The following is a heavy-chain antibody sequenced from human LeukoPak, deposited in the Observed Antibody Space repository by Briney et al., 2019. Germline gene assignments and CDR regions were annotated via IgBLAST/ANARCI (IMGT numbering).Heavy chain of an antibody. D-gene: IGHD6-13*01. J-gene: IGHJ2*01. CDR1: GGTFSSYA. Sequence: VASVKVSYKASGGTFSSYAISWVRQAPGQGLEWMGGIIPIFGTANYAQKFQGRVTITTDESTSTTYMELSSLRSEDTAVYYCARDVIAAAGSNYWYFDLWGRGTLVTVSS. CDR3: ARDVIAAAGSNYWYFDL. V-gene: IGHV1-69*05. CDR2: IIPIFGTA.